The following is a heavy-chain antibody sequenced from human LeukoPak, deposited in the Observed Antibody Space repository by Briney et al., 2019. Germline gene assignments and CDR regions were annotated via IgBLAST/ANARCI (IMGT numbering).Heavy chain of an antibody. CDR3: ARHPSGRMWLQQGGWFDP. Sequence: GSLRLSCAASGFTVSSNYMSWVRQPPGKGLEWIGSVYHNGSTYYNPSLKSRVTISVDTSKNQFSLKLTSVTAADTAVYCCARHPSGRMWLQQGGWFDPWGQGTLVTVSS. J-gene: IGHJ5*02. CDR2: VYHNGST. CDR1: GFTVSSNY. D-gene: IGHD5-24*01. V-gene: IGHV4-39*01.